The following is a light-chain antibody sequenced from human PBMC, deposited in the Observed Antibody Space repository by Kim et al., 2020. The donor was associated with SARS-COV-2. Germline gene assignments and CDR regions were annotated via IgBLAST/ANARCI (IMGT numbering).Light chain of an antibody. CDR2: AAS. CDR1: QSISSY. Sequence: AVGDRVTITCRASQSISSYLNWYQQKPGKAPKLLIYAASRLQSGVPSRFSGSGSGTDFTLTISSLQPEDFATYYCQQSYSTLGVTFGPGTKVDIK. CDR3: QQSYSTLGVT. V-gene: IGKV1-39*01. J-gene: IGKJ3*01.